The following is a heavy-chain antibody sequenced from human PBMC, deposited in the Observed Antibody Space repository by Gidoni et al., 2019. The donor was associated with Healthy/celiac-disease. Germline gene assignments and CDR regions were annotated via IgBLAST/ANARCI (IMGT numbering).Heavy chain of an antibody. CDR3: ARVDCTNGVCYTVFDY. J-gene: IGHJ4*02. D-gene: IGHD2-8*01. CDR2: IKQDGSEK. CDR1: GFTFRSYW. V-gene: IGHV3-7*03. Sequence: EVQLVESGGGLVQPGGSLSLSCAASGFTFRSYWMSWVRQDPGKGLEWVANIKQDGSEKYYGDSVKGRFTISRDNAKNSLYLQMNSLRAEDTAVYYCARVDCTNGVCYTVFDYWGQGTLVTVSS.